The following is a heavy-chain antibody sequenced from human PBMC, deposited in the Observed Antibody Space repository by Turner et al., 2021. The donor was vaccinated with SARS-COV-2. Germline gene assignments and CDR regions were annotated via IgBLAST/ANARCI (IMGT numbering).Heavy chain of an antibody. CDR1: GYTLPELS. J-gene: IGHJ6*02. CDR2: FDPEDAET. D-gene: IGHD1-26*01. CDR3: ATAPAVSGSDHSWYYYYGMDV. Sequence: QVQLVQSGAEVEKPGASVKVSCKVSGYTLPELSMHWLRQAPGKGLEWMGGFDPEDAETIYAQKFQGRVTMTEDTSTDTAYMELSSLRSEDTAVYYCATAPAVSGSDHSWYYYYGMDVWGQGTTVTVSS. V-gene: IGHV1-24*01.